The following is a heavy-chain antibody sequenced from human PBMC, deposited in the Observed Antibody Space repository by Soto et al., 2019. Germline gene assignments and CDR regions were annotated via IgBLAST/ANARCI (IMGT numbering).Heavy chain of an antibody. Sequence: QVQLVQSGAEVKKPGASVKVSCKASGYTFTSYGISWVRQAPGQGLEWMGWINPYNGNTNYAQKLQGRVTMTTDPSTITAYMELRSLRSDDTAVLFCARVPVVGNWFDPWGQGTLVTVSS. V-gene: IGHV1-18*01. J-gene: IGHJ5*02. CDR1: GYTFTSYG. CDR3: ARVPVVGNWFDP. D-gene: IGHD2-15*01. CDR2: INPYNGNT.